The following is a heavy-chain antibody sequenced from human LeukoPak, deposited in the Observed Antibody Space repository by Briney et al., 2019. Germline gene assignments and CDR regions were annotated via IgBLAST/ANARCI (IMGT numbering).Heavy chain of an antibody. CDR1: GGTFSSYD. CDR3: ASGGGWSAFDY. V-gene: IGHV1-18*01. Sequence: GASVKVSCKASGGTFSSYDISWVRQAPGQGLEWMGWISAYNGNTNYPQNLQGRVTMTTDTSTSTAYMELRTLRSDDTAVYYYASGGGWSAFDYWGQGTLVTVSS. J-gene: IGHJ4*02. D-gene: IGHD6-19*01. CDR2: ISAYNGNT.